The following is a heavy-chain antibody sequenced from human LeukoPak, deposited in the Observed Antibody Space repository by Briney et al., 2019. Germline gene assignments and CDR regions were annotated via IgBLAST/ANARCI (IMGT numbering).Heavy chain of an antibody. J-gene: IGHJ4*02. CDR1: GYTFTGYY. D-gene: IGHD5-12*01. Sequence: ASVKVSCKASGYTFTGYYMHWVRQAPGQGLEWMGWINPNSGGTNYAQKLQGRVTMTTDTSTSTAYMELRSLRSDDTAVYYCARDLGGVVATIFDYWGQGTLVTVSS. V-gene: IGHV1-2*02. CDR2: INPNSGGT. CDR3: ARDLGGVVATIFDY.